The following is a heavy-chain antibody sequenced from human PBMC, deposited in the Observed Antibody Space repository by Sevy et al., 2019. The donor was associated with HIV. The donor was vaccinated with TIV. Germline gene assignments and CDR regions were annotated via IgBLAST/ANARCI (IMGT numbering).Heavy chain of an antibody. V-gene: IGHV4-38-2*01. CDR2: IHHSGST. D-gene: IGHD3-3*01. Sequence: SETLSLTCAVSGYSISSGYYWGWIRQPPGKGLEWIGSIHHSGSTYYNPSLKSRGTISVDTSKNQFSLNLSSVTAADTTVHHCARVDTIFGATGFDYWGQRSLVTVSS. J-gene: IGHJ4*02. CDR1: GYSISSGYY. CDR3: ARVDTIFGATGFDY.